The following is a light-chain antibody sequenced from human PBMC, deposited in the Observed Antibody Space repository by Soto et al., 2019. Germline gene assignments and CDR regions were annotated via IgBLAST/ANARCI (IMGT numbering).Light chain of an antibody. J-gene: IGKJ3*01. CDR3: QQYGSSPPQLT. V-gene: IGKV3-20*01. Sequence: EIVLTQSPGTLSLSPGERATLSCRASQSVSSSYLAWYQQKPGQAPRLLIYGASSRATGIPDRFSGSGSGTDFTLTISRLEPEDFAVYYCQQYGSSPPQLTFRPGTKVDIK. CDR1: QSVSSSY. CDR2: GAS.